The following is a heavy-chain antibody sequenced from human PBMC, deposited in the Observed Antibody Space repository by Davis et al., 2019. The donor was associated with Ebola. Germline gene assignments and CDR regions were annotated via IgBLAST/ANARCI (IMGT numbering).Heavy chain of an antibody. D-gene: IGHD3-3*01. Sequence: PGGSLRLSCAASGFTFSSHAMNWVRQAPGKGLEWVSGTSGSGGSTDYADSVKGRFTISRDNSKNTLYLQMNSLRAEDTAVYYCAKSGLSFGVVKYHYGMDVWGKGTTVTVSS. V-gene: IGHV3-23*01. CDR2: TSGSGGST. CDR3: AKSGLSFGVVKYHYGMDV. J-gene: IGHJ6*04. CDR1: GFTFSSHA.